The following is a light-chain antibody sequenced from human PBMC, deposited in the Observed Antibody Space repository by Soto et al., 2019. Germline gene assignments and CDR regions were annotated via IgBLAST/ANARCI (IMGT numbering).Light chain of an antibody. Sequence: EIVLTQSPGTLSLSPGERATLSCRASQSFSSSYVAWYQQKPGQAPRLVIYGASSRGTGFPDRFSGSASGTDFTLTINRLEPEDFAVYYCQQYGSSITFGQGTRLEI. V-gene: IGKV3-20*01. CDR1: QSFSSSY. J-gene: IGKJ5*01. CDR2: GAS. CDR3: QQYGSSIT.